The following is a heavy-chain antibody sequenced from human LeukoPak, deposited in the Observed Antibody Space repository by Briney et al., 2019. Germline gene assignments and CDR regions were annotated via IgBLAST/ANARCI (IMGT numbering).Heavy chain of an antibody. CDR3: ATPIGDSSSAEE. CDR2: LNDSGST. CDR1: GGSFSGNY. Sequence: SETLSLTCAVYGGSFSGNYWAWVRQPPGKGLEWVGELNDSGSTNYNPSLKSRVTISLDTSKNQFSLRLSSVTAADTAVYYCATPIGDSSSAEEWGQGTLVTVSS. V-gene: IGHV4-34*01. D-gene: IGHD6-13*01. J-gene: IGHJ4*02.